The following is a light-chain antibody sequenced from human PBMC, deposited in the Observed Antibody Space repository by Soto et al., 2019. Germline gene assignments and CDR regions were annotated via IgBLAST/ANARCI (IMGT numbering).Light chain of an antibody. CDR2: GAS. Sequence: EIVLTQSPGTLSLSPGERATLSCKASQSVSTNYFAWYQQKPGRSPRLLIHGASTRAPGTPDRFSGSGSGTYLTLTVDSLEPEDFAVYYCQQHGTSPFTFGQGTRLDVK. CDR3: QQHGTSPFT. J-gene: IGKJ5*01. CDR1: QSVSTNY. V-gene: IGKV3-20*01.